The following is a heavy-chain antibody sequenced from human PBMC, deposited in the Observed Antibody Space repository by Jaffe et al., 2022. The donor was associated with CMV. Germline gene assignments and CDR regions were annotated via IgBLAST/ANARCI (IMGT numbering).Heavy chain of an antibody. D-gene: IGHD3-10*01. Sequence: QLQLQESGPGLVKPSETLSLTCTVSGGSISSSSYYWGWIRQPPGKGLEWIGSIYYSGSTYYNPSLKSRVTISVDTSKNQFSLKLSSVTAADTAVYYCARHGQNYYGPRWYFDLWGRGTLVTVSS. V-gene: IGHV4-39*01. CDR3: ARHGQNYYGPRWYFDL. CDR2: IYYSGST. J-gene: IGHJ2*01. CDR1: GGSISSSSYY.